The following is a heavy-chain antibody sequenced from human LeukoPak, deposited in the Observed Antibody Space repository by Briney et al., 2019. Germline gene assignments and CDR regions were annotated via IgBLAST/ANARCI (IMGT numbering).Heavy chain of an antibody. Sequence: SETLSLTCTVSGGSISSSSYYWGWIRQPPGKGLEWIGSIYYSGSTYYNPSLKSRVTISVDTSKNQFSLKLSSVTAADTAVYYCARDFSDYGFDYWGQGTLVTVSS. V-gene: IGHV4-39*02. D-gene: IGHD4-17*01. CDR2: IYYSGST. CDR3: ARDFSDYGFDY. J-gene: IGHJ4*02. CDR1: GGSISSSSYY.